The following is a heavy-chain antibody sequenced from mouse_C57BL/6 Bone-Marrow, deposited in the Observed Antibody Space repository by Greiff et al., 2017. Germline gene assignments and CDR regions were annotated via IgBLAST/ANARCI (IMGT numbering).Heavy chain of an antibody. D-gene: IGHD1-1*01. CDR3: ARSGDGVLRPGAMDY. CDR2: IFPGSGST. Sequence: VQPVESGPELVRPGASVKISRKAPGYTFTSHWMQWVRQRPGPGLEWIGEIFPGSGSTYYNEKFKGKATLTVDTSSSSAYMQLSSLTSEDSAVYFCARSGDGVLRPGAMDYWGQGTSVTVSS. CDR1: GYTFTSHW. J-gene: IGHJ4*01. V-gene: IGHV1-56*01.